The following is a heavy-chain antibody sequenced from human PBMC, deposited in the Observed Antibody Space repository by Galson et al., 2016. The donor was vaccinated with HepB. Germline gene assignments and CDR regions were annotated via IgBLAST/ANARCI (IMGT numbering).Heavy chain of an antibody. V-gene: IGHV3-23*01. CDR3: AKRARDGYNSPLDY. D-gene: IGHD5-24*01. Sequence: SLRLSCAASGFTFSSYAMSWVRQAPGKGLEFVSGFSGANTYYADSVKGRFTIPRDTSKNTLYLQVNRLTAEDTAVYYCAKRARDGYNSPLDYWGQGILVTVSS. J-gene: IGHJ4*02. CDR1: GFTFSSYA. CDR2: FSGANT.